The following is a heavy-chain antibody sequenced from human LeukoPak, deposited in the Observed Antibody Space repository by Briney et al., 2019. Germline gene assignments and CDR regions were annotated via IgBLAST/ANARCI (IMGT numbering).Heavy chain of an antibody. CDR2: ISYDGSNK. V-gene: IGHV3-30-3*01. Sequence: QTGGSLRLSCAASGFTFSSYAMHWVRQAPGKGLEWVAVISYDGSNKYYADSVKGRFTISRDNSKNTLYLQMNSLRAEDTAVYYCARDPDSSGYYGPGYWDQGTLVTASS. D-gene: IGHD3-22*01. CDR3: ARDPDSSGYYGPGY. CDR1: GFTFSSYA. J-gene: IGHJ4*02.